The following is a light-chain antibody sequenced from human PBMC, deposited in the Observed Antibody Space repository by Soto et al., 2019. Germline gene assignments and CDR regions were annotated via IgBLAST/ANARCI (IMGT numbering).Light chain of an antibody. Sequence: QSALTQPASVSGSPGQSITISCTGTSNDIGLYNYVSWYQQHPGKAPKLMIYEVSNRPSGVSNRFSGSKSGNTASLTISGLQAEDEADYYCSSYTNSSTLVFGGGTKLTVL. J-gene: IGLJ3*02. CDR2: EVS. V-gene: IGLV2-14*01. CDR3: SSYTNSSTLV. CDR1: SNDIGLYNY.